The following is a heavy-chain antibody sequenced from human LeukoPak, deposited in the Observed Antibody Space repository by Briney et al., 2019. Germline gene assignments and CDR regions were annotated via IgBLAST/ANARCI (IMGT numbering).Heavy chain of an antibody. V-gene: IGHV4-59*08. CDR1: GGSISSYY. D-gene: IGHD3-22*01. Sequence: SETLSLTCTVSGGSISSYYWSWIRQPPGKGLEWIGNIYYSGSTNYNPSLKSRVTISVDTSKNQFSLKLSSVTAADTAVYYCARRYYDSSGYHYPLDYWGQGTLVTVSS. CDR3: ARRYYDSSGYHYPLDY. J-gene: IGHJ4*02. CDR2: IYYSGST.